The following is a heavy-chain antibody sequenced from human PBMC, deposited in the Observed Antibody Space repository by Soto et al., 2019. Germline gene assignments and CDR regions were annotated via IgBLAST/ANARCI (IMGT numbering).Heavy chain of an antibody. D-gene: IGHD5-12*01. V-gene: IGHV4-30-4*01. J-gene: IGHJ6*02. CDR2: IYDSETT. CDR3: ARDRQSEIVAMLASNGMAV. CDR1: GGSINSDDSY. Sequence: QVQLQESGPGLVKPSQTLSLTCTVSGGSINSDDSYWSWLRQPPGRVLEWIGYIYDSETTYYNPSLNSRVTISVATSKNQFSLKPNSVTAADTAVYYCARDRQSEIVAMLASNGMAVWGPGTTVIVSS.